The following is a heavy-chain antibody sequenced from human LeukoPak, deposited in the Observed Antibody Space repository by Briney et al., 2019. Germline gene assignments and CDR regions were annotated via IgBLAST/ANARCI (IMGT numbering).Heavy chain of an antibody. CDR2: ISSSSSYI. CDR3: ARDYYDSSGYPGN. V-gene: IGHV3-21*01. J-gene: IGHJ1*01. D-gene: IGHD3-22*01. Sequence: GGSLRLSCAASGFTFSSYSMNWVRQAPGKGLEWVSSISSSSSYIYYADSVKGRFTISRDNAKNSLYLQVNSLRAEDTAVYYCARDYYDSSGYPGNWGQGTLVTVSS. CDR1: GFTFSSYS.